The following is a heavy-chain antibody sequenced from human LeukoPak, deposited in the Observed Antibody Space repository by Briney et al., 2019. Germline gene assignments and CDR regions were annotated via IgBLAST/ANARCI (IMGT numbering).Heavy chain of an antibody. J-gene: IGHJ5*02. CDR3: ARTYYYGSGGYNWFDP. CDR2: IYTSGST. Sequence: SGTLSLTCTVSGGSISSYYWSWIRQPAGKGLEWIGRIYTSGSTNYNPSLKSRVTMSVDTSKNQFSLKLSSVTAADTAVYYCARTYYYGSGGYNWFDPWGQGTLVTVSS. V-gene: IGHV4-4*07. D-gene: IGHD3-10*01. CDR1: GGSISSYY.